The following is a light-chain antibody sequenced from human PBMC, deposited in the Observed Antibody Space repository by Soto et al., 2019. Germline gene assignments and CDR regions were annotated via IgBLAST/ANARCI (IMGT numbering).Light chain of an antibody. V-gene: IGKV2-24*01. Sequence: DIVMTQTPLSSPVTLGQPASISCRSSQSPVPSDGNTYLSWLQQRPGQPPRLLIYKISDRFSVVPERFSGGGAGTEFTLKISRVEAEDVGVYYCMPATQFPITFGQGTRLELK. CDR2: KIS. CDR3: MPATQFPIT. J-gene: IGKJ5*01. CDR1: QSPVPSDGNTY.